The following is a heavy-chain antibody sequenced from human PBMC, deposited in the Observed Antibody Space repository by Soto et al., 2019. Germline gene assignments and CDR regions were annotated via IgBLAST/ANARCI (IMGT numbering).Heavy chain of an antibody. CDR2: ISGSGDGT. J-gene: IGHJ6*02. CDR1: GFSVSDYA. D-gene: IGHD2-8*01. Sequence: PGGSLRLSCAASGFSVSDYAMSWVRQAPGKGLEWVSSISGSGDGTYYGDSVKGRFTLSRDTSQKSLYLQMNNLRGDDTAVYFCTKSRRSVLMVYGFGGMDVCVRGTTVTVSS. V-gene: IGHV3-23*01. CDR3: TKSRRSVLMVYGFGGMDV.